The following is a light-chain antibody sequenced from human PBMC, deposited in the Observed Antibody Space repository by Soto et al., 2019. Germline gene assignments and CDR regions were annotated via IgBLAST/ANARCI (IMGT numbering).Light chain of an antibody. Sequence: QSVLTQPPSASGSPGQSVTVSCTGSSSDIGDYNFVSWYQQHPGKAPKLIIYEVKKRPSGVPDRFSASKSGNTASLTVSGLQDEDEADYYCSSYAGNNNFVFGSGTKVTVL. CDR2: EVK. CDR1: SSDIGDYNF. V-gene: IGLV2-8*01. J-gene: IGLJ1*01. CDR3: SSYAGNNNFV.